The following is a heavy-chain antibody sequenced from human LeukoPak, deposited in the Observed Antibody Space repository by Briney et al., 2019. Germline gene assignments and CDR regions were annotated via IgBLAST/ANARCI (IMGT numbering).Heavy chain of an antibody. J-gene: IGHJ4*02. CDR1: GFTFSSYW. Sequence: PGGSLRLSCAASGFTFSSYWMHWVRHVPGKGLVWVSHINSDGSTISYADSVKGRFTISRDNAKNTLFLQMNSLRAEDTAVYYCARDPVEPTPIDYWGQGRLVAVS. V-gene: IGHV3-74*01. D-gene: IGHD1-1*01. CDR2: INSDGSTI. CDR3: ARDPVEPTPIDY.